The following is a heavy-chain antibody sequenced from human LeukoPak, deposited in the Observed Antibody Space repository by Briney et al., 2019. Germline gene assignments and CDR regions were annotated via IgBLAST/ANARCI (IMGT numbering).Heavy chain of an antibody. V-gene: IGHV4-34*01. CDR1: DGSFSGYY. Sequence: SETLSLTCAVYDGSFSGYYWSWIRQPPGKGLEWIGEINHSGSTNYNPSLKSRVTISVDTSKNQFSLKLSSVTAADTAVYYCARGGGSIAARPVGYWGQGTLVTVSS. CDR2: INHSGST. CDR3: ARGGGSIAARPVGY. J-gene: IGHJ4*02. D-gene: IGHD6-6*01.